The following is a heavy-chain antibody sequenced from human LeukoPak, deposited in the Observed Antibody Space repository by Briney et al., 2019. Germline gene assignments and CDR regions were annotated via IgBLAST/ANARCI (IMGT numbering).Heavy chain of an antibody. CDR1: GYSFTSYW. Sequence: GSLKISCKGSGYSFTSYWIGWVRQMPGKGLEWMGIIYPGDSDTRYSPSFQGQVTISADKSISTAYLQWSSLKASDTAMYYCARSSADLLPAFDIWGQGTMVTVSS. V-gene: IGHV5-51*01. CDR2: IYPGDSDT. CDR3: ARSSADLLPAFDI. D-gene: IGHD2-15*01. J-gene: IGHJ3*02.